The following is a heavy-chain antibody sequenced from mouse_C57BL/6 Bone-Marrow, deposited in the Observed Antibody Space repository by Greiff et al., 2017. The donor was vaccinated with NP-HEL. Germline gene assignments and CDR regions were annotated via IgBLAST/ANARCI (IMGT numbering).Heavy chain of an antibody. Sequence: EVQLQQSGPELVKPGASVKISCKASGYTFTDYYMNWVKQSHGNSLEWIGDINPNNGGTSYNQKFKGKATLTVDKSSSTAYMELRSLTSEDSAVYYGASHYDYDRGYYFDYWGQGTTLTVSS. CDR1: GYTFTDYY. V-gene: IGHV1-26*01. CDR3: ASHYDYDRGYYFDY. J-gene: IGHJ2*01. D-gene: IGHD2-4*01. CDR2: INPNNGGT.